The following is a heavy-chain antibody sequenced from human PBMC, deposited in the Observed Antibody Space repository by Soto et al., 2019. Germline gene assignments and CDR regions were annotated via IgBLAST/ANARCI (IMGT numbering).Heavy chain of an antibody. V-gene: IGHV3-23*01. Sequence: GGSLRLSCAASGFTFSSYAMYWVRQAPGKGLDWVSAIGASDGSTYYAASVKGRFTISRDNSKNTLYLQMNSLIVEDTAVYYCAKGLGAAQGRWFDPWGQGTQVIVSS. CDR1: GFTFSSYA. CDR2: IGASDGST. CDR3: AKGLGAAQGRWFDP. J-gene: IGHJ5*02. D-gene: IGHD3-9*01.